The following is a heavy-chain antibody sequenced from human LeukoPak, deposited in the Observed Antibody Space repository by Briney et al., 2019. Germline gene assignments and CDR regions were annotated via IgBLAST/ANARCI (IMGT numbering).Heavy chain of an antibody. V-gene: IGHV3-23*01. CDR2: ISGGGGST. CDR1: GFTFSGYA. Sequence: GGSLRLSCAASGFTFSGYAMSWVRQAPGKGLEWVSVISGGGGSTYYADSVKGRFTISRDNSKNTLYLQMNSLRAEDTAVYYCAKEEDIIILSSGSSYDYWGQGTLVTVSS. D-gene: IGHD2-15*01. CDR3: AKEEDIIILSSGSSYDY. J-gene: IGHJ4*02.